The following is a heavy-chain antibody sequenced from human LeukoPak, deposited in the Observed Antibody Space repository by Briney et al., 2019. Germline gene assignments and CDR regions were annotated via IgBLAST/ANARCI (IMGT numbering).Heavy chain of an antibody. CDR1: GGSISSYY. V-gene: IGHV4-59*01. D-gene: IGHD1-26*01. CDR2: IYYSGST. J-gene: IGHJ3*02. Sequence: SETLSLTCTVSGGSISSYYWSWIRQPPGKGLEWIGYIYYSGSTNYNPSLKSRVTISVDTSKNQFSLKLSSVTAADTAVYYCARGSGSYSLEAFDIWGQGTMVTVSS. CDR3: ARGSGSYSLEAFDI.